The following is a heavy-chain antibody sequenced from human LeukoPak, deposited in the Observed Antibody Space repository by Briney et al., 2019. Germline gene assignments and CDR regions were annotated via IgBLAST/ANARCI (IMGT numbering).Heavy chain of an antibody. CDR2: ISAGNRAI. CDR3: ARDSSRGYAADY. CDR1: GFAFSIYH. V-gene: IGHV3-48*04. J-gene: IGHJ4*02. Sequence: PGGSLRLSCAASGFAFSIYHMIWVRQAPGKGLEWVSYISAGNRAIYYADSVKGRFTISRDDAKNSVYLQMNSLRAEDTAVYYCARDSSRGYAADYWGQGTLVTVSS. D-gene: IGHD5-12*01.